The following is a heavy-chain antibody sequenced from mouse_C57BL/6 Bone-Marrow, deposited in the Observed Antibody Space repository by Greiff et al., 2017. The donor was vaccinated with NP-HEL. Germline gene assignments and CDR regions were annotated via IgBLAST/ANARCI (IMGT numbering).Heavy chain of an antibody. J-gene: IGHJ1*03. CDR1: GFSFNTYA. CDR2: IRSKSNNYAT. Sequence: EVQLVESGGGLVQPKGSLKLSCAASGFSFNTYAMNWVRQAPGKGLEWVARIRSKSNNYATYYADSVKDRFTISRDDSESMLYLQMNNLKTEDTAMYYCGRGTTGYFDVWGTGTTVTVSS. CDR3: GRGTTGYFDV. D-gene: IGHD2-12*01. V-gene: IGHV10-1*01.